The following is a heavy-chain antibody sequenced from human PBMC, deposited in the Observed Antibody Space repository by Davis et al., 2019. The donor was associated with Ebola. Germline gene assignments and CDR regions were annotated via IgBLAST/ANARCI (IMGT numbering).Heavy chain of an antibody. CDR3: ARVGTTVTTLDY. V-gene: IGHV1-2*02. CDR1: GYTFTGYY. J-gene: IGHJ4*02. CDR2: INPNSGGT. D-gene: IGHD4-11*01. Sequence: ASVKVSCKASGYTFTGYYIHWVRQAPGQGLEWMGWINPNSGGTNYAQKFQGRVTMTRDTSISTAYMELSRLRSDDTAVYYCARVGTTVTTLDYWGQGTLVTVSS.